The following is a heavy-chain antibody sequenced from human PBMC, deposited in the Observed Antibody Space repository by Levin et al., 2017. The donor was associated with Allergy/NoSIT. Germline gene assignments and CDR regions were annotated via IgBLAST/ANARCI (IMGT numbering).Heavy chain of an antibody. CDR1: GFSFSDYT. CDR3: SRGRLCIDDSCFRDWFDP. D-gene: IGHD3-22*01. J-gene: IGHJ5*02. CDR2: ISSRSSTL. Sequence: GGSLRLSCAASGFSFSDYTMNWVRQAPGKGLEWVSYISSRSSTLYYADSVKGRFTVSRDNAKNSLYLQMNSLRAEDTAVYYCSRGRLCIDDSCFRDWFDPWGQGTLVTVSS. V-gene: IGHV3-48*01.